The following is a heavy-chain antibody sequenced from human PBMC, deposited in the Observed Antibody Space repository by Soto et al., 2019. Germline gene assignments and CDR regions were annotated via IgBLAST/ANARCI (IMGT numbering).Heavy chain of an antibody. V-gene: IGHV4-30-4*01. Sequence: SETLSLTCTVSGGSISSGDYYWSWIRQPPGKGLEWIGYIYYSGSTYYNPSLKSRVTISVDTSKNQFSLKLSSVTAAEPAVYYCARDARYCTNGVCFNWFDPWGQGTLVTVSS. CDR3: ARDARYCTNGVCFNWFDP. D-gene: IGHD2-8*01. CDR2: IYYSGST. J-gene: IGHJ5*02. CDR1: GGSISSGDYY.